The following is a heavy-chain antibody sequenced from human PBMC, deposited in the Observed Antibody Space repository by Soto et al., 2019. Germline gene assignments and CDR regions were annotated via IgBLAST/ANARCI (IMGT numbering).Heavy chain of an antibody. Sequence: QVQLVQSGAEVKKPGASVKVSCKASRYTFTGYYMHWVRQAPGQGLEWMGWINPNSGGTNYAQKFQGWVTMTRDTSISTAYMELSRLRSDDTAVYYCARDQRGYCSGGSCPTSPYYYYGMDVWGQGTTVTVSS. J-gene: IGHJ6*02. D-gene: IGHD2-15*01. V-gene: IGHV1-2*04. CDR3: ARDQRGYCSGGSCPTSPYYYYGMDV. CDR2: INPNSGGT. CDR1: RYTFTGYY.